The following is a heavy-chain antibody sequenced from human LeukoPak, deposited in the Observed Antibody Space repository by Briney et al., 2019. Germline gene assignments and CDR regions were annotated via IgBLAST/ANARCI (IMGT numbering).Heavy chain of an antibody. Sequence: ASVKVSCKASGYTFTSYGISWVRQAPGQGLEWMGWISAYNGNTNYAQKLQGRVTMTTDTSTSTAYMELRSLRSDDTAVYYCASAHYYDSSGYSYPFDYWGQGTLVTVSS. V-gene: IGHV1-18*01. CDR3: ASAHYYDSSGYSYPFDY. J-gene: IGHJ4*02. CDR1: GYTFTSYG. D-gene: IGHD3-22*01. CDR2: ISAYNGNT.